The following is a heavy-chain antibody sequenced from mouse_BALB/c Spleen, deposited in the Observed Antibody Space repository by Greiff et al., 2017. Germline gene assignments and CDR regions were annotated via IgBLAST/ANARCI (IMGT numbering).Heavy chain of an antibody. V-gene: IGHV5-12-2*01. D-gene: IGHD6-5*01. Sequence: DVMLVESGGGLVQPGGSLKLSCAASGFTFSSYTMSWVRQTPEKRLEWVAYISNGGGSTYYPDTVKGRFTISRDNAKNTLYLQMSSLKSEDTAMYYCARQSLGYAMDYWGQGTSVTVSS. CDR1: GFTFSSYT. CDR2: ISNGGGST. J-gene: IGHJ4*01. CDR3: ARQSLGYAMDY.